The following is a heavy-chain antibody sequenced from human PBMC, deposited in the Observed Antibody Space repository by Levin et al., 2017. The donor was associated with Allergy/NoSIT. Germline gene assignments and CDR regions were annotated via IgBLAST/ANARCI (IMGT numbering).Heavy chain of an antibody. V-gene: IGHV1-69*13. CDR2: IIPMFGTT. D-gene: IGHD3-10*01. Sequence: SVKVSCKASGGTFRGYAMSWVRQAPGQGLEWMAGIIPMFGTTNYAQRFQGRVTITADESTTTAYLELSSLGSEDTAVYSCAGAPFAETRSSVYFYGLGAWGQGTTITVSS. CDR1: GGTFRGYA. CDR3: AGAPFAETRSSVYFYGLGA. J-gene: IGHJ6*02.